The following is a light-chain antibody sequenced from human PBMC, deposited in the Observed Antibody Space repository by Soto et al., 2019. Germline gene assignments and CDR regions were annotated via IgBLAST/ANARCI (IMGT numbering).Light chain of an antibody. CDR3: SSYTSSSIPYV. CDR1: SSDVGGYNY. CDR2: DVS. Sequence: QSALTQPASVFGSPGQSITISCTGTSSDVGGYNYVSWYQQHPGKAPKLMIYDVSNRPSGVSNRFSGSKSGNTASLTISGLQAEDEADYYCSSYTSSSIPYVFGTGTKVTV. J-gene: IGLJ1*01. V-gene: IGLV2-14*01.